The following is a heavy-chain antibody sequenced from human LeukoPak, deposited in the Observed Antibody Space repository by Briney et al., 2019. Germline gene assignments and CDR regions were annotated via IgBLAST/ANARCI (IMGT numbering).Heavy chain of an antibody. CDR2: ISTSSSYI. V-gene: IGHV3-21*01. CDR3: ARGGSYGSGSYFDY. CDR1: GFTFSRYS. J-gene: IGHJ4*02. Sequence: GGSLRLSCAASGFTFSRYSMNWVRQAPGKGLEWVSSISTSSSYIYYADSVKGRFTISRDNAKNSLYLQMNSLRAEDTAVYYCARGGSYGSGSYFDYWGQGTLVTVSS. D-gene: IGHD3-10*01.